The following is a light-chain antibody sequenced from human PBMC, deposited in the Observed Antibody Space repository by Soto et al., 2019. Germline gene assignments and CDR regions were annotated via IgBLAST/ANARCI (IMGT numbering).Light chain of an antibody. CDR3: SSYTSSSTYV. CDR1: SSDVGGYNY. CDR2: EVS. Sequence: QSALTQPASVSGSTGQSITIAFTGTSSDVGGYNYVSWYQQHPGKAPKLMIYEVSNRPSGVSNRFSGSKSGNTASLTISGLQAEDEADYYCSSYTSSSTYVFGTGTKVTV. V-gene: IGLV2-14*01. J-gene: IGLJ1*01.